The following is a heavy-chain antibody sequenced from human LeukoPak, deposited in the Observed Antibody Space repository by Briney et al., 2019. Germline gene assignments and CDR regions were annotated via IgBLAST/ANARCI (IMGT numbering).Heavy chain of an antibody. V-gene: IGHV3-30*18. CDR1: GFTFSSYA. CDR3: AKDLERHIVVVTASAVDY. D-gene: IGHD2-21*02. J-gene: IGHJ4*02. Sequence: PGGSLRLSCAASGFTFSSYAMHWVRQAPGKGLEWVAIISYDGSNKYYADSVKGRFTISRDNSKNTLYLQMNSLRAEDTAMYYCAKDLERHIVVVTASAVDYWGQGTLVTVSS. CDR2: ISYDGSNK.